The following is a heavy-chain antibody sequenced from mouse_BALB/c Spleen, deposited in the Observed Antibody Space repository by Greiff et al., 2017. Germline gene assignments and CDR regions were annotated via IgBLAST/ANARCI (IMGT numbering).Heavy chain of an antibody. CDR1: EYEFPSHD. J-gene: IGHJ3*01. D-gene: IGHD2-14*01. CDR2: INSDGGST. Sequence: DVKLQESGGGLVQPGESLKLSCESNEYEFPSHDMSWVRKTPEKRLELVAAINSDGGSTYYPDTMERRFIISRDNTKKTLYLQMSSLRSEDTALYYCARHHRYEAWFAYWGQGTLVTVSA. V-gene: IGHV5-2*01. CDR3: ARHHRYEAWFAY.